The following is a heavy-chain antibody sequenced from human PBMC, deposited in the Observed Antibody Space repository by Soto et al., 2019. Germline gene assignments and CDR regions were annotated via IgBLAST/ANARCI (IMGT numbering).Heavy chain of an antibody. D-gene: IGHD3-10*01. CDR1: GGSISSSSYY. J-gene: IGHJ5*02. V-gene: IGHV4-39*01. CDR2: IYYSGST. Sequence: SETLSLTCTVSGGSISSSSYYWGWIRQPPGKGLEWIGSIYYSGSTYYNPSLKSRVTISVDTSTNQFSLKLSSVTAADTAVYYCVGSGSYISGWFDPWGQGTLVTVSS. CDR3: VGSGSYISGWFDP.